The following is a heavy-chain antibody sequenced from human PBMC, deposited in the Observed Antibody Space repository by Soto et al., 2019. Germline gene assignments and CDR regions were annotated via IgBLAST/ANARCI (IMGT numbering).Heavy chain of an antibody. CDR3: TTGIYYDILTGYHNVAY. D-gene: IGHD3-9*01. Sequence: GGSLRLSCAASGLNLSHPWMTWVRQAAGKGREWVGRIKSKTDGGTADYAAPVKGGFTISRDDSKNTVYLQMNSLKTEDTAVYYCTTGIYYDILTGYHNVAYWGQGTLVTVSS. CDR1: GLNLSHPW. V-gene: IGHV3-15*01. J-gene: IGHJ4*02. CDR2: IKSKTDGGTA.